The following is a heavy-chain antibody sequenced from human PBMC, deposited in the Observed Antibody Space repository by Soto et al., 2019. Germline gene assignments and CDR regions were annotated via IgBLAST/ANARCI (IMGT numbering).Heavy chain of an antibody. V-gene: IGHV4-39*01. J-gene: IGHJ3*02. D-gene: IGHD3-22*01. CDR1: GGSISSSSYY. Sequence: SETLSLTCTVSGGSISSSSYYWGWIRQPPGKGLEWIGSIYYSGSTYYNPSLKSRVTISVDTSKNQFSLKLSSVTAADTAVYYCARGSYYYDSSGYGGAFDIWGQGTMVTVSS. CDR2: IYYSGST. CDR3: ARGSYYYDSSGYGGAFDI.